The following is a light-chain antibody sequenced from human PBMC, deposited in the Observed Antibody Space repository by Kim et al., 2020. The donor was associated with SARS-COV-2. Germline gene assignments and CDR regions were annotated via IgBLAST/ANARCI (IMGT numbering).Light chain of an antibody. CDR3: QQRSNWPLT. J-gene: IGKJ4*01. Sequence: PGERATRSCRASQSVSRSFAWYQQKPGQAPRLLIYDASKRATGIPARFSGSGSGTDFTLTISSLEPEDFAVYYCQQRSNWPLTFGGGTKLEIK. CDR2: DAS. CDR1: QSVSRS. V-gene: IGKV3-11*01.